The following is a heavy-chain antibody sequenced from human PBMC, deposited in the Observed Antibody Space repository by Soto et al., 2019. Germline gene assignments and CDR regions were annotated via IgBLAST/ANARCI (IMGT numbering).Heavy chain of an antibody. Sequence: NPSETLSLTCSVCGASIISNDWWIWIRQTPGKGLEWIGEIFHSGRTNYSPSFKSRVTISVDTSKSQFSLEIASVTAADTAVYYCARANLRSGWTFDHWGQGSPVTVS. CDR2: IFHSGRT. CDR3: ARANLRSGWTFDH. D-gene: IGHD6-19*01. CDR1: GASIISNDW. J-gene: IGHJ4*02. V-gene: IGHV4-4*02.